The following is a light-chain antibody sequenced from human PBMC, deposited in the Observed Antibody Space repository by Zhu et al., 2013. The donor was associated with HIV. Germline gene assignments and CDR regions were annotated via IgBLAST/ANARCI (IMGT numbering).Light chain of an antibody. V-gene: IGKV1-39*01. CDR3: QQSYNTPVT. J-gene: IGKJ5*01. Sequence: DIRMTQSPTSLSASVGDRVTITCRASQRISNFLNWYQHKSGQAPKLLIHSASSLHNGVPSRFSGRGSGTDFTLTISSLQPEDVASYYCQQSYNTPVTFGQGTRLDIK. CDR1: QRISNF. CDR2: SAS.